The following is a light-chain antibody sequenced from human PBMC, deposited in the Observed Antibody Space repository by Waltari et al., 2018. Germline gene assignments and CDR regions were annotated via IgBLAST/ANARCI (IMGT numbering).Light chain of an antibody. CDR2: DAS. J-gene: IGKJ5*01. Sequence: DSVVTQSPATLSSLPGDIATPSCRASQSVRTYLAWYQQKPAQAPRLLIDDASNRATGIPSRFSGSGSATDFTITISSLEPEDFAVYYCQQRSNWPSITFGQGTRLEIK. CDR1: QSVRTY. CDR3: QQRSNWPSIT. V-gene: IGKV3-11*01.